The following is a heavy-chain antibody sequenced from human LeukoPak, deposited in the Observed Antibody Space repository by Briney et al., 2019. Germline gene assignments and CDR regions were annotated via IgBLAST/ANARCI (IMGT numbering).Heavy chain of an antibody. CDR2: ISSSGNTI. J-gene: IGHJ3*02. CDR3: ARGMSFSFDI. D-gene: IGHD3-3*01. Sequence: PGGSLRLSCAASGFTFSSYEMNWVRQAPGKGLDWVSMISSSGNTISYVDSVKGRFTISRGNAKNSLYLQMNSLRAEDTAVYYCARGMSFSFDIWGQGTMVTVSS. CDR1: GFTFSSYE. V-gene: IGHV3-48*03.